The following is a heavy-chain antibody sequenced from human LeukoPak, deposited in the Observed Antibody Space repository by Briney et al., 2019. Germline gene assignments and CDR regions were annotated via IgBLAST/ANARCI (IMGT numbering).Heavy chain of an antibody. D-gene: IGHD3-16*01. V-gene: IGHV4-4*07. CDR2: VYTSGGI. Sequence: SETLSLTCSVSGTSISNYWWIWVRQTAGKGLEWIGRVYTSGGITYNPSFTSRVAMSVDTSKNQLSLTLRSVTAADTAVYYCAGLYVWDKGTTVTVSS. J-gene: IGHJ6*04. CDR3: AGLYV. CDR1: GTSISNYW.